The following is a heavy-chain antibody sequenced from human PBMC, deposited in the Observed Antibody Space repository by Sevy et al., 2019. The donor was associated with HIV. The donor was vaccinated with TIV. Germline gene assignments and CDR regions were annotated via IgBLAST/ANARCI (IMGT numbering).Heavy chain of an antibody. D-gene: IGHD3-22*01. J-gene: IGHJ4*02. Sequence: GGSLRLSCAVSGFTFNNAWMNWVRQTPGTGLQWVGLIKSKIDGETTDYAAPVKGRFTISRDDSKNTLFLQMNSLKIEDTAVYYCATAPGYYDSAPFDYWGPGTLVTVSS. V-gene: IGHV3-15*01. CDR2: IKSKIDGETT. CDR3: ATAPGYYDSAPFDY. CDR1: GFTFNNAW.